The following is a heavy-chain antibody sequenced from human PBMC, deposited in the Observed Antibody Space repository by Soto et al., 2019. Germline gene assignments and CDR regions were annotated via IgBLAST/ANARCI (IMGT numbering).Heavy chain of an antibody. J-gene: IGHJ2*01. V-gene: IGHV4-39*01. CDR1: VGSISSSSYY. CDR3: ARRIAAAGISEYFDL. Sequence: PSETLSLTCTVSVGSISSSSYYWGWIRQPPGKGLEWIGSIYYSGSTYYNPSLKSRVTISVDTSKNQFSLKLSSVTAADTAVYYCARRIAAAGISEYFDLWGRGTLVTSPQ. D-gene: IGHD6-13*01. CDR2: IYYSGST.